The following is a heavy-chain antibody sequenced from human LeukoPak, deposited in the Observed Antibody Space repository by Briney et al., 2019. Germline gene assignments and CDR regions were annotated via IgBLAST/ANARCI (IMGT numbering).Heavy chain of an antibody. CDR3: ARAGLRRQLGPTY. Sequence: ASVKVSCKASGYTFTTYALNWVRQATGQGLEWMGWMNPNSGNTGYAQKFQGRVTMTRNTSISTAYMELSSLRSEDTAVYYCARAGLRRQLGPTYWGQGTLVTVSS. CDR2: MNPNSGNT. D-gene: IGHD6-13*01. CDR1: GYTFTTYA. V-gene: IGHV1-8*02. J-gene: IGHJ4*02.